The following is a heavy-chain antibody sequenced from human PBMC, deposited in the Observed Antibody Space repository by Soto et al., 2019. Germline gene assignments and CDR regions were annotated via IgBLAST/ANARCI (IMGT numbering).Heavy chain of an antibody. D-gene: IGHD4-4*01. Sequence: GGSLRLSCAASGFTFSSYWMSWVRQAPGKGLEWVANIKQDGSEKYYVDSVKGRFTISRDNAKNSLYLQMNSLRAEDTAVYYCARARINNPYSNYEYYFDYWGQGTLVTVSS. CDR3: ARARINNPYSNYEYYFDY. CDR2: IKQDGSEK. CDR1: GFTFSSYW. J-gene: IGHJ4*02. V-gene: IGHV3-7*01.